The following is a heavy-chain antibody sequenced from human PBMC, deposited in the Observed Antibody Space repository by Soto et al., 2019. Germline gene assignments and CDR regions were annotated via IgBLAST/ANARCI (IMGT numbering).Heavy chain of an antibody. Sequence: GGSLSLSCAASGFPFSSYSMNWVRQAPGKGLEWVSYITSSATTIYYADSVKSRFTISRDNAKNSLYLQMNNLRAEDTAVYYCARDRGFYDSSGYSDYWGQGTLVTSPQ. CDR3: ARDRGFYDSSGYSDY. J-gene: IGHJ4*02. CDR1: GFPFSSYS. V-gene: IGHV3-48*01. D-gene: IGHD3-22*01. CDR2: ITSSATTI.